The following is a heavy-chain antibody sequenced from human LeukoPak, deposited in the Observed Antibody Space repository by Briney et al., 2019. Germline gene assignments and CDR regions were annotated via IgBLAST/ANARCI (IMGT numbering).Heavy chain of an antibody. D-gene: IGHD2-15*01. Sequence: SVKVSCKASGGTFSVYAISWVRQAPGQGLEWMGRIIPILGIANYAQKFQGRVAITADKSTSTAYMELSSLRSEDTAVYYCARGGVVVAATGLDYWGQGTLVTVSS. CDR2: IIPILGIA. CDR1: GGTFSVYA. J-gene: IGHJ4*02. CDR3: ARGGVVVAATGLDY. V-gene: IGHV1-69*04.